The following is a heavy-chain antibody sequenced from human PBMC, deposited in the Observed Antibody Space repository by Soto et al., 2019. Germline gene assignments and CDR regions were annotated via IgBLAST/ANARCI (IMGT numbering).Heavy chain of an antibody. Sequence: EVQLVQSGAEVKKPGESLKISCKGSGYSFTSYWIGWVRQMPGKGLEWMGIIYPGDSDTRYSPSFQGQVTISADKSISTAYLQWSSLKASDTAMYYGARLRYCSSTSCYTEPYSSSWYFRGGWFDPWGQGTLVTVSS. CDR1: GYSFTSYW. D-gene: IGHD2-2*02. V-gene: IGHV5-51*01. CDR3: ARLRYCSSTSCYTEPYSSSWYFRGGWFDP. CDR2: IYPGDSDT. J-gene: IGHJ5*02.